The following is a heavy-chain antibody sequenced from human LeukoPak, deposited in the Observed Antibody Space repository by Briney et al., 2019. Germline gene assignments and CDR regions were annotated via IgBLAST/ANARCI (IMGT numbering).Heavy chain of an antibody. CDR1: GFTFSSYA. D-gene: IGHD3-22*01. CDR3: ARDGYYYDSSGYYTHYFDY. V-gene: IGHV3-53*01. CDR2: IYSGGST. Sequence: QPGGSLRLSCAASGFTFSSYAMSWVRQAPGKGLEWVSVIYSGGSTYYADSVKGRFTISRDNSKNTLYLQMNSLRAEDTAVYYCARDGYYYDSSGYYTHYFDYWGQGTLVTVSS. J-gene: IGHJ4*02.